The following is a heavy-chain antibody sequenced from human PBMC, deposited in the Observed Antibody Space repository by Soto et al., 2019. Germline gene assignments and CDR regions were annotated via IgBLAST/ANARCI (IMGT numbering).Heavy chain of an antibody. Sequence: PSETLSLTCSVSGVSITSYYWTWIRHSPGKGLEWIGYVYHTGNTYYNPSLKSHVTISLDTSKNQVSLRLRSVTAADTAVYYCAREQYNWKLWGQGTLVTVSS. J-gene: IGHJ4*02. D-gene: IGHD1-20*01. CDR2: VYHTGNT. CDR1: GVSITSYY. V-gene: IGHV4-59*01. CDR3: AREQYNWKL.